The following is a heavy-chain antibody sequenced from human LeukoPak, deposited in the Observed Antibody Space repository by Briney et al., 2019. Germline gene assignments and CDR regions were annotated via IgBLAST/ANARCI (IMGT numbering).Heavy chain of an antibody. CDR2: INHSGST. CDR3: ARGPTPPAFDI. J-gene: IGHJ3*02. Sequence: SETLSLTCAVYGGSFSGYYWSWIRQPPGKGPEWIGEINHSGSTNYNPSLKSRVTISVDTSKNQFSLKLSSVTAADTAVYYCARGPTPPAFDIWGQGTMVTVSS. CDR1: GGSFSGYY. V-gene: IGHV4-34*01.